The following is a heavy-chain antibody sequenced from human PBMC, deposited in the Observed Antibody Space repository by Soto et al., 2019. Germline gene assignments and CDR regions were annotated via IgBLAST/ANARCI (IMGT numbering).Heavy chain of an antibody. D-gene: IGHD3-22*01. CDR2: ISGSGGST. J-gene: IGHJ3*02. V-gene: IGHV3-23*01. Sequence: RRLSCAASGFTFSSYAMSWVRQAPVKGLEWVSAISGSGGSTYYADSVKGRFTISRDNSKNTLYLQMNSLRAEDTAVYYCAKVGGRYYDSSGFDAFDIWGQGTMVTVS. CDR1: GFTFSSYA. CDR3: AKVGGRYYDSSGFDAFDI.